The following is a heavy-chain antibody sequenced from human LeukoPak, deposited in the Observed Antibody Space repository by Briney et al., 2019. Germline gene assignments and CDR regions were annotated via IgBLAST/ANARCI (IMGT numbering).Heavy chain of an antibody. V-gene: IGHV3-30-3*01. J-gene: IGHJ4*02. CDR1: GFTFSSYA. D-gene: IGHD2-2*01. CDR3: ASPSPDIVVVPAATTFDY. CDR2: ISYDGSNK. Sequence: GGSLRLSCAASGFTFSSYAMHWVRQAPGKGLEWVAVISYDGSNKYYADSVKGRFTISRDNSKNTLYLQMNSLRAEDTAVYYCASPSPDIVVVPAATTFDYWGQGTLVTVSS.